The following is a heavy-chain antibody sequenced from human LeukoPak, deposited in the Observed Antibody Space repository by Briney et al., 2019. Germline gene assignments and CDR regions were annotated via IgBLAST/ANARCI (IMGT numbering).Heavy chain of an antibody. V-gene: IGHV4-39*01. J-gene: IGHJ4*02. CDR3: ARLTPYSGSPLGDY. Sequence: PSETLSLTCTVSGGSISSSSYYWGWIRQPPGKGLEWIGTIYYRGSTYYNPSLKSRVTISVDTSKKQFSLKLSSVTAADTAVYYCARLTPYSGSPLGDYWGQGTLVTVSS. D-gene: IGHD1-26*01. CDR1: GGSISSSSYY. CDR2: IYYRGST.